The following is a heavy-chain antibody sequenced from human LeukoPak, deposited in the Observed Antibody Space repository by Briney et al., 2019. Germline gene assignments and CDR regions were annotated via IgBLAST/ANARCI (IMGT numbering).Heavy chain of an antibody. J-gene: IGHJ4*02. D-gene: IGHD6-13*01. CDR3: ARVFSSSLSFDY. CDR1: GGSISSYY. Sequence: SETLSLTCTVSGGSISSYYWSWIRQPPGKGLEWIGYIYYSGSTNYNPSLKSRVTISVDTSKNQFSLKLSSFTAADTAVYYCARVFSSSLSFDYWGQGTLVTVSS. CDR2: IYYSGST. V-gene: IGHV4-59*01.